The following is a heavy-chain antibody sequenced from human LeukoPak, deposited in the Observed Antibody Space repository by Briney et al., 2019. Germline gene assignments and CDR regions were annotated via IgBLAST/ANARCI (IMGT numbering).Heavy chain of an antibody. Sequence: GASVKVSCKASGGTFSSYAISWVRQAPGQGLEWMGGIIPIFGTANYAQKFQGRVTITADKSTSTAYMELSSLRSEDTAVYYCAREGNCSSTSCYGSSRVWFDPWGQGTLVTVPS. CDR3: AREGNCSSTSCYGSSRVWFDP. V-gene: IGHV1-69*06. J-gene: IGHJ5*02. D-gene: IGHD2-2*01. CDR2: IIPIFGTA. CDR1: GGTFSSYA.